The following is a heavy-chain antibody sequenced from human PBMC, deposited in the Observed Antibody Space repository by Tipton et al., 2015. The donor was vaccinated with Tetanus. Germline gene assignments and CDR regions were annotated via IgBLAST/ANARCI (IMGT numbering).Heavy chain of an antibody. Sequence: RSLRLSCAVSGFTFEDYAMHWVRQAPGRGLEWVSGISWNSGSIGYADSVKGRFTISRDNAKNPLYLQMNSLRPDDTALYYCAKDVHTRMVTIDHWGQGTQVTVSS. CDR2: ISWNSGSI. D-gene: IGHD5-18*01. V-gene: IGHV3-9*01. CDR3: AKDVHTRMVTIDH. CDR1: GFTFEDYA. J-gene: IGHJ4*02.